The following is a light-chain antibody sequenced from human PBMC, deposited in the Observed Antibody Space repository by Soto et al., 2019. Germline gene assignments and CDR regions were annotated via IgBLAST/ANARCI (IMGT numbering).Light chain of an antibody. CDR3: SSYTSNSIVV. V-gene: IGLV2-14*01. CDR2: EVD. Sequence: QSVLTQPASVSGSPGQSITISCTGTSSDVGGYNYVSWYQQHPGKAPKLMIHEVDNLPSGVSNRFSGSKSGNTASLSISGLQAEDEADYYCSSYTSNSIVVFGGGTKVTVL. CDR1: SSDVGGYNY. J-gene: IGLJ2*01.